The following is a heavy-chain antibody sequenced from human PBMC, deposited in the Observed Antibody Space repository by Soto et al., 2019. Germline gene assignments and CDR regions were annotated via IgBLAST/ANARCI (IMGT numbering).Heavy chain of an antibody. CDR1: GGSVISGNYY. D-gene: IGHD3-22*01. V-gene: IGHV4-61*01. Sequence: SETLSLTCTVSGGSVISGNYYWSWIRQPPGKGLEWIGYFYYTGSTNYNPSLKSRVTISIDASKNQFSLRLSSVTAADTAVYYCARSMYYSDGSNYSLFDYWGQGTLVTVSS. CDR3: ARSMYYSDGSNYSLFDY. J-gene: IGHJ4*02. CDR2: FYYTGST.